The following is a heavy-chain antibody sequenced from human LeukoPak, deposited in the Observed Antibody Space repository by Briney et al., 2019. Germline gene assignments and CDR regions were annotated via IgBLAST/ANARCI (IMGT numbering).Heavy chain of an antibody. V-gene: IGHV3-33*06. CDR1: GFTFSSYG. Sequence: GRSLRLSCAASGFTFSSYGMHWVRQAPGKGLEWVAVIWYDGSNKYYADSVKGRFTISRDNSKNTLYLQMNSLRAEDTAVYYCAKDILMVRAVIPYYMDVWGKGTTVTVSS. D-gene: IGHD3-10*01. CDR2: IWYDGSNK. CDR3: AKDILMVRAVIPYYMDV. J-gene: IGHJ6*03.